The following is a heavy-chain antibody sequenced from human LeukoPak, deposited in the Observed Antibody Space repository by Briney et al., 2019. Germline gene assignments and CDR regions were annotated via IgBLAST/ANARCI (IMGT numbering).Heavy chain of an antibody. CDR3: ARVGNPLVTVFAWFDP. CDR1: GGSISNYY. J-gene: IGHJ5*02. Sequence: PSETLSLTCSVSGGSISNYYWNWIRQPAGKGLEWIGRMHTSGRTNYNPSLKSRVTMSVDTSKNQFSLKLSSVTAADTAVYYCARVGNPLVTVFAWFDPWGQGTLVTVPS. V-gene: IGHV4-4*07. CDR2: MHTSGRT. D-gene: IGHD3-3*01.